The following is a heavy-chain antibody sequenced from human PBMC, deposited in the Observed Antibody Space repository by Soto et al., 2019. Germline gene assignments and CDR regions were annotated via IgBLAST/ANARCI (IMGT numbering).Heavy chain of an antibody. CDR3: DY. CDR1: CGSISSSSYY. J-gene: IGHJ4*02. CDR2: IYYSGTT. V-gene: IGHV4-39*01. Sequence: ASETLSLTCTVSCGSISSSSYYWVWIRQPPGKGLEWIGSIYYSGTTYYNPSLKSRVTISVDTSKNQFSLKLRSVTAADTAVYYRDYWGQGTLVTVSS.